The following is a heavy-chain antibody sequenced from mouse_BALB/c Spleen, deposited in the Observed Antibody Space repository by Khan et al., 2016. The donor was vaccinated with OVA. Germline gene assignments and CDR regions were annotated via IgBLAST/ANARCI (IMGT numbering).Heavy chain of an antibody. CDR3: ARQPYYHYNIMDY. J-gene: IGHJ4*01. D-gene: IGHD2-10*01. V-gene: IGHV2-6-1*01. Sequence: VKLLESGPGLVAPSQSLSITCTISGFSLTNYGVHWVRQPPGKGLEWLVVIWSDGRTTYNSALKSRLTISKDNSKSQVFLKMNILQTDDTAMYCCARQPYYHYNIMDYWGQGTSVTVSS. CDR1: GFSLTNYG. CDR2: IWSDGRT.